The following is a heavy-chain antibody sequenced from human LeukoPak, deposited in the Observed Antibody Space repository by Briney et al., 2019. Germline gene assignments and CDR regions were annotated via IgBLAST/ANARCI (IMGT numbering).Heavy chain of an antibody. D-gene: IGHD6-6*01. CDR1: GGSFCGYY. J-gene: IGHJ6*03. CDR2: INHSGST. V-gene: IGHV4-34*01. CDR3: ARVGEQLVRYYYYYMDV. Sequence: SETLSLTXAVYGGSFCGYYWSWIRQTPGKGLEWIGEINHSGSTNYNPSLKSRVTISVDTSKNQFSLKLSSVTAADTAVYYRARVGEQLVRYYYYYMDVWGKGTTVTVSS.